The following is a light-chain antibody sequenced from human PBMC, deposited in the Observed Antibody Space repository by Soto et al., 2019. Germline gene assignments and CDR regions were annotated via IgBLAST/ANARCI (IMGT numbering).Light chain of an antibody. V-gene: IGKV1-13*02. CDR3: QQYSVYWT. Sequence: AIQLTQSPSSLSASVGDRVTITCRASQGISSALAWYQQKPGKAPKLLIYDASSLESGVPSRFSGSGSGTEFTLTISSLQPDDFATYYCQQYSVYWTFGQGTKVDIK. CDR1: QGISSA. J-gene: IGKJ1*01. CDR2: DAS.